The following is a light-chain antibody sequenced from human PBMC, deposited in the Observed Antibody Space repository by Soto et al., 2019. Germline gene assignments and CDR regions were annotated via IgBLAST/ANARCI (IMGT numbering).Light chain of an antibody. Sequence: EIVLTQSPGTLSLSPGERATLSSRASQSVSSSYLAWYQQKPGQAPRLLIYGASSRATGIPDRFSGSGSGPEFTLTISRLEPEDFAVYYCQQYCSSPLITFGQVTRLEIK. J-gene: IGKJ5*01. CDR1: QSVSSSY. CDR3: QQYCSSPLIT. CDR2: GAS. V-gene: IGKV3-20*01.